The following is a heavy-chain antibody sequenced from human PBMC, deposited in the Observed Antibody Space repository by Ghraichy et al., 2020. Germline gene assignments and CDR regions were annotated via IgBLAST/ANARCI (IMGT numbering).Heavy chain of an antibody. CDR1: GFTFSSYS. D-gene: IGHD3-22*01. J-gene: IGHJ4*02. Sequence: GGSLRLSCAASGFTFSSYSMNWVRQAPGKGLEWVSYISSSSSTIYYADSVKGRFTISRDNAKNSLYLQMNSLRDEDTAVYYCVRGGYYYDSSGQPQGYWGQGTLVTVSS. CDR3: VRGGYYYDSSGQPQGY. CDR2: ISSSSSTI. V-gene: IGHV3-48*02.